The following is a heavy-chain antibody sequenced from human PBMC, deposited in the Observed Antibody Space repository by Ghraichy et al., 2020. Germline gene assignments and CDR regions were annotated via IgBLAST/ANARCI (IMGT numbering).Heavy chain of an antibody. CDR1: GFTFGDYA. J-gene: IGHJ4*02. D-gene: IGHD3-10*01. V-gene: IGHV3-49*03. Sequence: GGSLRLSCTTSGFTFGDYAMTWFRQAPGKGLEWVGFIRSRTYGGTAEYAASVKGRFTISRDDAESIAYLQMNSLKTDDTAMYYCTREWPAPSYFDYWGQGTLVTVSS. CDR3: TREWPAPSYFDY. CDR2: IRSRTYGGTA.